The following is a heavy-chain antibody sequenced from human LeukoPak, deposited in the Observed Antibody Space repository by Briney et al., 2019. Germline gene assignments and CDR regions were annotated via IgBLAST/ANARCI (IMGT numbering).Heavy chain of an antibody. CDR3: AKEVDILTGYLNYYYYYGMDV. Sequence: GGSLRLSCETSGFIFDDYAMHWVRQAPGKGLEWVSGISWNSGRIDYADSVKGRFTISRDNSKNTLYLQMNSLRAEDTAVYYCAKEVDILTGYLNYYYYYGMDVWGQGTTVTVSS. V-gene: IGHV3-9*01. CDR1: GFIFDDYA. J-gene: IGHJ6*02. CDR2: ISWNSGRI. D-gene: IGHD3-9*01.